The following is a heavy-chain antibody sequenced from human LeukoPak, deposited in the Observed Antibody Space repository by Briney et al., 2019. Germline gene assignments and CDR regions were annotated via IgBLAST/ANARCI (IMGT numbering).Heavy chain of an antibody. CDR1: GFTFSSYA. V-gene: IGHV3-30*04. CDR2: ISYDGSNK. CDR3: KGGYGSGSYSNRYDY. J-gene: IGHJ4*02. D-gene: IGHD3-10*01. Sequence: GRSLTLSCAASGFTFSSYAMHWVRHAPGKGREWVAVISYDGSNKYYADSVKGRFTISRDNSKNTLYLQMNSLRAEDTAVYYCKGGYGSGSYSNRYDYWGQGTLVTVSS.